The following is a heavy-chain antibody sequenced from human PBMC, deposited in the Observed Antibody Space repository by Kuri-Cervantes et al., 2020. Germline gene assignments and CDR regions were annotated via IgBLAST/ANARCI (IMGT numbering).Heavy chain of an antibody. J-gene: IGHJ4*02. CDR3: ASSSGWLLLREGDPFDY. Sequence: GSLRLSCAVYGGSFSGYYWSWIRQPPGKGLEWIGETNHSGSTNYNPSLKSRVTISVDTSKNQFSLKLSSVTAADTAVYYCASSSGWLLLREGDPFDYWGQGTLVTVSS. V-gene: IGHV4-34*01. CDR2: TNHSGST. CDR1: GGSFSGYY. D-gene: IGHD3-22*01.